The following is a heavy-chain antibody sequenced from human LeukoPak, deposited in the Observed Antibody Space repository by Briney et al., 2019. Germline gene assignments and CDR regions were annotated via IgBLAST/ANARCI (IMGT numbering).Heavy chain of an antibody. J-gene: IGHJ3*02. CDR3: ARDRVMITFGGVIVKRSDAFDI. V-gene: IGHV1-69*13. D-gene: IGHD3-16*02. Sequence: ASMKVSCKASGGTFSSYAISWVRQAPGQGLEWMGGNIPIFGTANYAQKFQGRVTITADESTSTAYMELSSLRSEDTAVYYCARDRVMITFGGVIVKRSDAFDIWGQGTMVTVSS. CDR2: NIPIFGTA. CDR1: GGTFSSYA.